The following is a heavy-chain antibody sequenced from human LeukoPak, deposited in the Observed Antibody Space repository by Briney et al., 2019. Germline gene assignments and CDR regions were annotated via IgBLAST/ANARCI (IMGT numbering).Heavy chain of an antibody. CDR1: GGSISTYY. Sequence: SETLSLTCTVSGGSISTYYWSWVRQPAGKGLEWIGRVYVSGSIDYNPSLKSRITISVDKSKNQFSLKLTSVTAAATAVYYCARQGGLGTPASGSLEAFDYWGQGTLVTVSS. D-gene: IGHD4-23*01. J-gene: IGHJ4*02. V-gene: IGHV4-4*07. CDR3: ARQGGLGTPASGSLEAFDY. CDR2: VYVSGSI.